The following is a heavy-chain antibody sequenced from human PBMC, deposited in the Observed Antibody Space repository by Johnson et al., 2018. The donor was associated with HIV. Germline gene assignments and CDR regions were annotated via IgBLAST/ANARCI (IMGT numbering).Heavy chain of an antibody. Sequence: QVQLVESGGGVARPGGSLRLSCAASGFTFSSYAMYWVRQAPGKGLEWVAFISYDGSNKYYADSVKGRFTISRDNSKNTLYLQMNSLRAEDTAVYYCARTTYSSPGAFDIWGQGTMVTVSS. CDR1: GFTFSSYA. CDR3: ARTTYSSPGAFDI. V-gene: IGHV3-30-3*01. D-gene: IGHD6-19*01. J-gene: IGHJ3*02. CDR2: ISYDGSNK.